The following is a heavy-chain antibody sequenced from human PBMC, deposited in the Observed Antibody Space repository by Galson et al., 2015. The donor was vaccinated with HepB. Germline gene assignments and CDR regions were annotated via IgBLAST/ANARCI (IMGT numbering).Heavy chain of an antibody. J-gene: IGHJ4*02. CDR1: SGTFNSYA. CDR2: IIPIFGTP. V-gene: IGHV1-69*13. D-gene: IGHD6-13*01. CDR3: ARFVPAGAREAAVLSFDY. Sequence: SVKVSCKASSGTFNSYAISWVRQAPGQGLEWMGGIIPIFGTPNYAQTFQARVTISADESTSTAYMELSRLRAEDTAVYYCARFVPAGAREAAVLSFDYWGQGTLVTVSS.